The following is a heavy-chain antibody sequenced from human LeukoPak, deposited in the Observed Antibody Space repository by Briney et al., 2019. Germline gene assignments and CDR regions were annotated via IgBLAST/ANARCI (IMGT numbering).Heavy chain of an antibody. J-gene: IGHJ4*02. CDR3: ARVVVHGHSDY. CDR1: GGSMSNYY. D-gene: IGHD3-16*02. CDR2: IYYTGST. Sequence: SETLSLTCTVSGGSMSNYYWSWIRQPPGKRLEWIGYIYYTGSTKYNPSLKSRVTISVDTSKNQFSLKLSSVTAADTAVYYCARVVVHGHSDYWGQGALVTVSS. V-gene: IGHV4-59*08.